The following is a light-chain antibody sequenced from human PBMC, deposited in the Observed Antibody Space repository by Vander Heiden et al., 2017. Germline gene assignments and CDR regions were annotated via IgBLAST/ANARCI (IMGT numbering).Light chain of an antibody. CDR1: RSNIGSNT. Sequence: QPVLTQPPSASGTPGQRVTIACSGSRSNIGSNTVNWYQPLPGTAPKLLSYSNNQRPSGVPDRFSGSKSGTSASLAISGLQSEDEADYYCAAWDDSLNGWVFGGGTKLTVL. J-gene: IGLJ3*02. V-gene: IGLV1-44*01. CDR2: SNN. CDR3: AAWDDSLNGWV.